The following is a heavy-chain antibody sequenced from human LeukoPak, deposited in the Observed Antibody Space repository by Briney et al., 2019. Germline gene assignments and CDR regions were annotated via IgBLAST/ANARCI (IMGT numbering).Heavy chain of an antibody. J-gene: IGHJ4*02. V-gene: IGHV1-18*01. Sequence: ASVKVSCKASGYTFTSYGISWVRQAPGQGLEWMGWISAYSGNTNYAQKLQGRVTMTTDTSTSTAYMELRSLRSDDTAVYYCARDAYYYDSSGYYYPRDYWGQGTLVTVSS. CDR2: ISAYSGNT. D-gene: IGHD3-22*01. CDR3: ARDAYYYDSSGYYYPRDY. CDR1: GYTFTSYG.